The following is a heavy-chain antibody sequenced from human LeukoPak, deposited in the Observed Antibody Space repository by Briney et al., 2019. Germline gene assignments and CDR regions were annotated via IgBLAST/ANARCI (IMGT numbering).Heavy chain of an antibody. Sequence: AGQSLRLSCAASGFILNNYAIHWVRRAPGQGLKWLTLMSHDGSNIRYLDSVKGRFTISRDNSKNTVYLEMYSLRDEDTAMYYCARGDGPGSYLIDYWGQGTLVTVSS. CDR3: ARGDGPGSYLIDY. CDR1: GFILNNYA. D-gene: IGHD3-10*01. V-gene: IGHV3-30*04. CDR2: MSHDGSNI. J-gene: IGHJ4*02.